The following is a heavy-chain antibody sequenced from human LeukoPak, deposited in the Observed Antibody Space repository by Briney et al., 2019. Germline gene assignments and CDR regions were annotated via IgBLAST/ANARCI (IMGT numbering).Heavy chain of an antibody. D-gene: IGHD2-15*01. CDR3: SVNYCSGGSCYML. V-gene: IGHV3-73*01. CDR1: GFTFSGSV. J-gene: IGHJ4*02. CDR2: IRSKANSYAT. Sequence: GGSLRLSCAASGFTFSGSVMHWVRQASGKGLEWVGRIRSKANSYATAYAASVKGRFTISRDDSKDTAYLQMNSLKTEDTAVYYCSVNYCSGGSCYMLWGQGTLVTVSS.